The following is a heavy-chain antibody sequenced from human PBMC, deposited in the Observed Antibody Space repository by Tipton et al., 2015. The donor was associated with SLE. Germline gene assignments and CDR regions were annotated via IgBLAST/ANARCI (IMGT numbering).Heavy chain of an antibody. Sequence: GSLRLSCAASGFTFSSYVMTWVRQAPGKGLEWVSTISGSGASKSYADSVTGRSTISRDNSKDTLYLQMNSLGAEDTAVYYCAREGVAAAFLDYWGQGTLVTVSS. CDR3: AREGVAAAFLDY. J-gene: IGHJ4*02. D-gene: IGHD6-13*01. CDR2: ISGSGASK. CDR1: GFTFSSYV. V-gene: IGHV3-23*01.